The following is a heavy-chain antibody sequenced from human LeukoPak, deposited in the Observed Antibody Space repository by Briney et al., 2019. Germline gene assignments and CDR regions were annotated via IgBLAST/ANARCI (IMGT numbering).Heavy chain of an antibody. J-gene: IGHJ4*02. CDR1: VFTLSSYA. CDR3: AKGPTQQRVGSGGYFFDY. Sequence: GGPLRLSCAASVFTLSSYAMMCVPQAPGKGLEWVSGISGSDGSTNYADCVKRRFTISSQNPKNTLYLQTNSLRSEDKTVYYWAKGPTQQRVGSGGYFFDYWGQGTLVTVSS. V-gene: IGHV3-23*01. D-gene: IGHD6-13*01. CDR2: ISGSDGST.